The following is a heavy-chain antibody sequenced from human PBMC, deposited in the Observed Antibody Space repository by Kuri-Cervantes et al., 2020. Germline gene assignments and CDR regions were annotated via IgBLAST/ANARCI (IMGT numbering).Heavy chain of an antibody. D-gene: IGHD5-18*01. CDR3: ARRTAMVNGFDY. CDR2: INWNGGST. V-gene: IGHV3-20*04. J-gene: IGHJ4*02. Sequence: GESLKISCAASGFTFDDYGMSWVRQAPGKGLEWVSGINWNGGSTGYADSVKGRFTISRDNAKNSLYLQMNSLRAEDTAVYYCARRTAMVNGFDYWGQGTLVTDSS. CDR1: GFTFDDYG.